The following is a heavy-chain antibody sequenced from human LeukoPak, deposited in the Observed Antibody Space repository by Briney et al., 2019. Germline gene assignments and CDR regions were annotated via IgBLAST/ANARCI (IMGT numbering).Heavy chain of an antibody. Sequence: GGSLRLSCAASGFTFRSHWMHWVRQAPGTGLVWVSRITSDGSDTAYADSVKGRFTISRDNVKNTVYLQMNSLRGEDTGVYYCVREVFHYDYGGRGTLVTVSS. CDR3: VREVFHYDY. V-gene: IGHV3-74*01. CDR1: GFTFRSHW. J-gene: IGHJ4*02. CDR2: ITSDGSDT.